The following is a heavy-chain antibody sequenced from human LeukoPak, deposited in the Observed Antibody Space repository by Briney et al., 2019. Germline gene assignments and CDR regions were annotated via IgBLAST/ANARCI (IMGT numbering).Heavy chain of an antibody. CDR1: GFTFSNSA. J-gene: IGHJ3*02. V-gene: IGHV3-21*01. CDR3: ARQIGYSYGFDAFDI. Sequence: GGSLRLSCAASGFTFSNSAMNWVRQAPGKGLEWVSSINDVGSHIYYADSVRGRFTISRDNAKTSVYLQMNNLRPEDTAVYYCARQIGYSYGFDAFDIWGQGTMVTVSS. CDR2: INDVGSHI. D-gene: IGHD5-18*01.